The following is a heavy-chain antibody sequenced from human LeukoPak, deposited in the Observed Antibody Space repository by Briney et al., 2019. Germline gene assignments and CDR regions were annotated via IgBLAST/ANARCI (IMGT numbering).Heavy chain of an antibody. V-gene: IGHV3-33*08. D-gene: IGHD6-6*01. CDR2: IWEGGINQ. CDR3: AKSSRGAARDAFDI. CDR1: GFIFSSYV. Sequence: GGALSLSCVASGFIFSSYVMHGVRPAPCKGREGVAVIWEGGINQSYATSVKGQYTISKENSKNTLNLQMNGLRAENTAVYYCAKSSRGAARDAFDIWGQGTTVTVSS. J-gene: IGHJ3*02.